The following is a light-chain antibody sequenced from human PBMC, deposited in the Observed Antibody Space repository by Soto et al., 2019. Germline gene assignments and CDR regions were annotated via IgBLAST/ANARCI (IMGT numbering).Light chain of an antibody. CDR1: SRHSSYI. Sequence: QSVLTQSSSASASLGSSVKLTCTLSSRHSSYIIAWHQQQPGKAPRFLMKLEGSGSYNKGSGVPDRFSGSSSGADRYLTISNLQFEDEADYYCETWDASTRVFGGGTKLTVL. J-gene: IGLJ3*02. CDR2: LEGSGSY. CDR3: ETWDASTRV. V-gene: IGLV4-60*02.